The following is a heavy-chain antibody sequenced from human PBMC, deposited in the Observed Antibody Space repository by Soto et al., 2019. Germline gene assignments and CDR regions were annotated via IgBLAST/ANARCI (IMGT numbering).Heavy chain of an antibody. J-gene: IGHJ3*02. CDR2: IIPIFGTA. CDR1: GGTFSSYA. D-gene: IGHD3-9*01. CDR3: ARVIGLRYFDGFQSPSIGLQHAFDI. V-gene: IGHV1-69*13. Sequence: GASVKVSCKASGGTFSSYAISWVRQAPGQGLEWMGGIIPIFGTANYAQKFQGRVTITADESTSTAYMELSSLRSEDTAVYYCARVIGLRYFDGFQSPSIGLQHAFDIWWQGTM.